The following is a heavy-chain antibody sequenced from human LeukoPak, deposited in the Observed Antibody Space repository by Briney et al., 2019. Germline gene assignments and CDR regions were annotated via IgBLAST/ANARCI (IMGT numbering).Heavy chain of an antibody. CDR3: ASRPGASSSWYSADY. Sequence: ASVKVSCKASGYTFTGYYMHWVRQAPGQGLEWMGWINPNSGGTNYAQKFQGRVTMTRDTSISTAYMELSRLRSDDTAVYYCASRPGASSSWYSADYWGQGTLVTVSS. CDR2: INPNSGGT. CDR1: GYTFTGYY. V-gene: IGHV1-2*02. J-gene: IGHJ4*01. D-gene: IGHD6-13*01.